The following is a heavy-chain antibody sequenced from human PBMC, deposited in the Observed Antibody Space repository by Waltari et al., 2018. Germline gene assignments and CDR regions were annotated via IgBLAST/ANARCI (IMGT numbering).Heavy chain of an antibody. J-gene: IGHJ4*02. V-gene: IGHV1-58*01. D-gene: IGHD6-19*01. CDR2: IVVGSGNT. CDR3: AADGSWTSGWYELDY. Sequence: QMHLVQSGPEVKKPGTSVEVSCKASGSTFSSSVVQWARQARGQRPEWIGWIVVGSGNTNYAQPFRERVTITRDKSTNTAYMMLSSLTSEDTAVYYCAADGSWTSGWYELDYWGQGTLVTVSS. CDR1: GSTFSSSV.